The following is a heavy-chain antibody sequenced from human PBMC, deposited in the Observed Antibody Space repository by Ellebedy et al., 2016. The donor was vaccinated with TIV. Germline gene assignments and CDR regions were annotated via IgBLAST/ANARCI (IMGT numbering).Heavy chain of an antibody. CDR2: ISAYNGNT. Sequence: ASVKVSCXASGYIFTSYGISWVRQAPGQGLEWMGWISAYNGNTNYAQKLQGRVTMTTDTSTSTAYMELRSLRSDDTAVYYCARDLWGSGSFDYWGQGTLVTVSS. CDR1: GYIFTSYG. CDR3: ARDLWGSGSFDY. V-gene: IGHV1-18*01. D-gene: IGHD3-10*01. J-gene: IGHJ4*02.